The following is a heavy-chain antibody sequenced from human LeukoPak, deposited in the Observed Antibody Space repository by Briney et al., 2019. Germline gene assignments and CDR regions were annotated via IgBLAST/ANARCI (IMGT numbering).Heavy chain of an antibody. V-gene: IGHV1-46*01. D-gene: IGHD3-9*01. CDR2: INPSGGDT. Sequence: ASVKVSCKSSGVTFIADLMHWVRQAPGQGLEWMGIINPSGGDTSYAQKFQGRLTMTRDTSKNTVYMELTSLRSEDTAVYYCARELTGNLRFDYWGQGTLVTVSS. J-gene: IGHJ4*02. CDR3: ARELTGNLRFDY. CDR1: GVTFIADL.